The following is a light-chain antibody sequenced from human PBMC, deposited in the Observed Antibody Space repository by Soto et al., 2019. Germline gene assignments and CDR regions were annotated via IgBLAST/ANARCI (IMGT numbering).Light chain of an antibody. J-gene: IGKJ1*01. CDR2: AAS. CDR3: QQYNNGPPWT. Sequence: EILMTQSPATLSVSPGEGATLSCRASQSISRDLAWYQHQPGQPPRLLIYAASTRATGIPARFNGGGSGTEFTLPIDSLQSEDFAIYYCQQYNNGPPWTFGQGTKVEI. V-gene: IGKV3-15*01. CDR1: QSISRD.